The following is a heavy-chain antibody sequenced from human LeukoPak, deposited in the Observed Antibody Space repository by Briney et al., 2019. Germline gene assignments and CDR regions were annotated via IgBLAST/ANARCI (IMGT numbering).Heavy chain of an antibody. D-gene: IGHD2-2*01. CDR1: GGSFSGYY. J-gene: IGHJ6*03. CDR3: ARGRRYCSNTRCHRRDYYYYMDV. CDR2: INHSGST. V-gene: IGHV4-34*01. Sequence: SETLSLTCAVYGGSFSGYYWSWIRQPPGKGLEWIGEINHSGSTSYNPSLKSRVTISVDTSKNQFTLKLSSVAAADTAVYYCARGRRYCSNTRCHRRDYYYYMDVWGKGTTVTVSS.